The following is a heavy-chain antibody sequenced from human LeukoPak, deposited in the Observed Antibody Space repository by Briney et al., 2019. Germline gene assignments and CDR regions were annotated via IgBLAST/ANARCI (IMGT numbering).Heavy chain of an antibody. V-gene: IGHV3-9*01. CDR1: GFTFDDYA. CDR2: ISWNSGSI. D-gene: IGHD1-26*01. Sequence: GRSLRLSCAASGFTFDDYAMHWVRQAPGKGLEWVSGISWNSGSIGYADSVKGRFTISRDNAKNTLYLQMNSLRAEDTAVYYCAREIRSGSYPYYFDYWGQGTLVTVSS. J-gene: IGHJ4*02. CDR3: AREIRSGSYPYYFDY.